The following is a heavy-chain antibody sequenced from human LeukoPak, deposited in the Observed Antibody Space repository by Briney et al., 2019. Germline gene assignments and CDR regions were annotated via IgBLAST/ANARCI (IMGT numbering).Heavy chain of an antibody. J-gene: IGHJ4*02. V-gene: IGHV1-2*02. CDR1: GYTLTGYY. CDR2: INPNSGGT. CDR3: AREVVVVAALDY. D-gene: IGHD2-15*01. Sequence: ASVKVSCKASGYTLTGYYMHWVRQAPGQGLEWMGWINPNSGGTNYAQKFQGRVTMTRDTSISTAYMELSRLRSDDTAVYYCAREVVVVAALDYWGQGTLVTVSS.